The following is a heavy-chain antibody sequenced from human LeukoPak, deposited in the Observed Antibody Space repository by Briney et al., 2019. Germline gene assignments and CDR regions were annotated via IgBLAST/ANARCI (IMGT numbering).Heavy chain of an antibody. CDR3: ARRRPRYYAVNWFDP. D-gene: IGHD3-3*01. V-gene: IGHV1-8*01. CDR2: MNPNSGNT. CDR1: GYTFTSYD. J-gene: IGHJ5*02. Sequence: ASVKVSCKASGYTFTSYDINWVRQATGQGLEWRGWMNPNSGNTGYAQKFQGRVTMTRNTSISTAYMELSSLRSEDTAVYYCARRRPRYYAVNWFDPWGQGTLVTVSS.